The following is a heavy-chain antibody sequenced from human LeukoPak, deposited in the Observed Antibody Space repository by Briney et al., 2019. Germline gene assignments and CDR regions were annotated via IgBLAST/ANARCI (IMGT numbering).Heavy chain of an antibody. CDR2: IYSGGST. Sequence: PGGSLRLSCAASGFTFSSYSMNWVRQAPGKGLEWVSVIYSGGSTYYADSVKGRFTISRDNSKNTLYLQMNSLRAEDTAVYYCARVANPTFDYWGQGTLVTVSS. V-gene: IGHV3-53*01. D-gene: IGHD1-14*01. CDR3: ARVANPTFDY. J-gene: IGHJ4*02. CDR1: GFTFSSYS.